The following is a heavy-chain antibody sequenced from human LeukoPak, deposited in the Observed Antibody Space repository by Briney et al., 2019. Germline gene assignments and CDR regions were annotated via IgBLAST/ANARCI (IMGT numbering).Heavy chain of an antibody. CDR1: GGSISSSSYY. J-gene: IGHJ5*02. CDR3: ARLAAPASGFDP. D-gene: IGHD6-13*01. CDR2: IYYSGST. Sequence: SETLSLTCTVSGGSISSSSYYWSWIRQPPGKGLEWIGYIYYSGSTNYNPSLKSRVTISVDTSKNQFSLKLSSVTAADTAVYYCARLAAPASGFDPWGQGTLVTVSS. V-gene: IGHV4-61*01.